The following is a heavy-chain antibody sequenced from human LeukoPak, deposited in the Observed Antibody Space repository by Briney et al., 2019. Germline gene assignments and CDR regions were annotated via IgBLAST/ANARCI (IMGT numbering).Heavy chain of an antibody. D-gene: IGHD2-2*02. CDR3: ALLRDYCSSTSCYSPFDY. J-gene: IGHJ4*02. Sequence: SVKVSCKASGYSFTSYGISWVRQAPGQGLEWMGWISAYNGNTNYAQKLQGRVTMTTDTSTSTAYMELRSLRSDDTAVYYCALLRDYCSSTSCYSPFDYWGQGTLVTVSS. CDR1: GYSFTSYG. CDR2: ISAYNGNT. V-gene: IGHV1-18*01.